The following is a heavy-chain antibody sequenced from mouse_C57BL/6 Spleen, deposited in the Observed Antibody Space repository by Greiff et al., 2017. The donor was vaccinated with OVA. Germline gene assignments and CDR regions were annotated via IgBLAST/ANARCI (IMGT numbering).Heavy chain of an antibody. J-gene: IGHJ4*01. CDR2: INPSTGGT. Sequence: EVQLQQSGPELVKPGASVKISCKASGYSFTGYYMNWVKQSPEKSLEWIGEINPSTGGTTYNQKFKAKATLTVDKSSSTAYMQLKSLTSEDSAVYYCARPHGYYAMDDWGQGTSVTVSS. CDR3: ARPHGYYAMDD. CDR1: GYSFTGYY. V-gene: IGHV1-42*01.